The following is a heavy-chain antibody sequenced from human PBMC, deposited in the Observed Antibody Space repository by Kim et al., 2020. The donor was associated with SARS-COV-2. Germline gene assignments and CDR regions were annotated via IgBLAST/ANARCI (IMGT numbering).Heavy chain of an antibody. CDR3: AKDPGSSWYYYYGMDV. Sequence: GGSLRLSCAASGFTFSSYAMSWVRQAPGKGLEWVSAISGSGGSTYYADSVKGRFTISRDNSKNTLYLQMNSLRAEDTAVYYCAKDPGSSWYYYYGMDVWGQGTTVTVSS. D-gene: IGHD6-13*01. J-gene: IGHJ6*02. CDR1: GFTFSSYA. V-gene: IGHV3-23*01. CDR2: ISGSGGST.